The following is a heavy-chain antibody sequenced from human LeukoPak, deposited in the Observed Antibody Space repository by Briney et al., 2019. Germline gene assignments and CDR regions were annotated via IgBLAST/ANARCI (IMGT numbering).Heavy chain of an antibody. Sequence: GGSLRLSCAASGFTFSSYSMNWVRQAPGKGLEWVSYISSSGSTIYYADSVKGRFTISRDNAKNSLYLQMNSLRAEDTAVYYCARDGYKGYSHGIYYYYYYMDVWGKGTTVTVSS. V-gene: IGHV3-48*04. J-gene: IGHJ6*03. CDR1: GFTFSSYS. CDR2: ISSSGSTI. D-gene: IGHD5-18*01. CDR3: ARDGYKGYSHGIYYYYYYMDV.